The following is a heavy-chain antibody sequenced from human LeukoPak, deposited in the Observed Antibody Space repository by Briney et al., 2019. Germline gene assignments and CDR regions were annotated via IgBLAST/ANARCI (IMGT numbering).Heavy chain of an antibody. D-gene: IGHD5-12*01. CDR3: ARGPYSGYDDLDY. J-gene: IGHJ4*02. Sequence: ASVKVSCKASGYTFTGYYMHWVRQAPGQGLEGMGWINPNSGGTNYAQKFQGRVTMTRDTSISTAYMELSRLRSDDTAVYYCARGPYSGYDDLDYWGQGTLVTVSS. CDR1: GYTFTGYY. V-gene: IGHV1-2*02. CDR2: INPNSGGT.